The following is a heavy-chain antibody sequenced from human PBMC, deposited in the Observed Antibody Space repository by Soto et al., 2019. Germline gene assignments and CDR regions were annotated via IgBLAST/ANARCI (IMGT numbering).Heavy chain of an antibody. CDR1: GFTFSSYA. J-gene: IGHJ4*02. Sequence: TGGSLRLSCAASGFTFSSYAMHWVRQAPGKGLEWVAVISYDGSNKYYADSVKGRFTISRDNSKNTLYLQMNSLRAEDTAVYYCARATYSSSWYLFDYWGQGTLVTVSS. CDR2: ISYDGSNK. CDR3: ARATYSSSWYLFDY. V-gene: IGHV3-30-3*01. D-gene: IGHD6-13*01.